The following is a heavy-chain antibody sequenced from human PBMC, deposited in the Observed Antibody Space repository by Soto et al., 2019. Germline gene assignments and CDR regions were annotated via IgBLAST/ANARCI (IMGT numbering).Heavy chain of an antibody. D-gene: IGHD6-13*01. V-gene: IGHV4-59*08. J-gene: IGHJ5*02. CDR3: ARLGYSSSWYISNWFDP. Sequence: SENLSLTCTVSGGSISSYYWSWIRQPPGKGLEWIGYIYYSGSTNYNPSLKSRVTISVDTSKNQFSLKLSSVTAADTAVYYCARLGYSSSWYISNWFDPWGQGTLVTVSS. CDR1: GGSISSYY. CDR2: IYYSGST.